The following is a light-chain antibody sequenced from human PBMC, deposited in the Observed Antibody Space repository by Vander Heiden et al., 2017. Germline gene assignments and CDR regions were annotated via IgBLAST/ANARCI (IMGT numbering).Light chain of an antibody. Sequence: QSALTQPASVSVSPGQSPPISCTETSSDVDSYNLVSWYQHHPGKVPKLLIYEGTQRPSGVSARFSGSRSGNTASLTVSGLQAEDEADYYCCSYAGSTVVFGGGTKLTVL. J-gene: IGLJ2*01. CDR3: CSYAGSTVV. CDR1: SSDVDSYNL. V-gene: IGLV2-23*01. CDR2: EGT.